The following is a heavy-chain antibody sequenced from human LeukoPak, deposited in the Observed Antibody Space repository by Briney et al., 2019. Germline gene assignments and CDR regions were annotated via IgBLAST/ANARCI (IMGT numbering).Heavy chain of an antibody. Sequence: GGSLRLSCAASGFTFSSYAMSWVRQAPGKGLEWVSAISGSGGSTYYADSVKGRFTISRDNSKNTLYLQMNSLRAEDTAVYYCARLYSSSWYYFDYWGQGTLVTVSS. CDR2: ISGSGGST. J-gene: IGHJ4*02. CDR3: ARLYSSSWYYFDY. V-gene: IGHV3-23*01. CDR1: GFTFSSYA. D-gene: IGHD6-13*01.